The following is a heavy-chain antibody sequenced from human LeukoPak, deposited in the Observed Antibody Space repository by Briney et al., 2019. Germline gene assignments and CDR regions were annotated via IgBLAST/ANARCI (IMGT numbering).Heavy chain of an antibody. CDR2: IRYDGSNK. CDR3: TRSSGYYYYYYFDY. V-gene: IGHV3-30*02. Sequence: GGSLRLSCAASGFTFSSYGIHWVRRAPGKGLEWVAFIRYDGSNKYYADSVKGRFTISRDNSKNTLYLQMNSLRAEDTAVYYCTRSSGYYYYYYFDYWGQGTLVTVSS. J-gene: IGHJ4*02. D-gene: IGHD3-22*01. CDR1: GFTFSSYG.